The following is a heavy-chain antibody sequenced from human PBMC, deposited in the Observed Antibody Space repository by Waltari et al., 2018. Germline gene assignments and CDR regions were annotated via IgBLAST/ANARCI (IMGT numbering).Heavy chain of an antibody. CDR3: AVVLIGNYNSFFDD. CDR2: ISASGQAT. V-gene: IGHV3-23*01. J-gene: IGHJ4*02. D-gene: IGHD1-7*01. Sequence: EVQLLESGGGLVQPGGFLRLSCAASGFPFSNYAMTWVRQAPGKGLGWVSLISASGQATYYADSVKGRFTSSRDNSKNTLYLQMNSLRAEDTALYYCAVVLIGNYNSFFDDWGQGTLVTVSS. CDR1: GFPFSNYA.